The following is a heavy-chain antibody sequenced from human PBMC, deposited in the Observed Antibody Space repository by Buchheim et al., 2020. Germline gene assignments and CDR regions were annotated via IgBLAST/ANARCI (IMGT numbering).Heavy chain of an antibody. V-gene: IGHV3-7*01. D-gene: IGHD2-15*01. CDR1: GFSFSTYW. J-gene: IGHJ4*02. Sequence: EVQLVESGGGLAQPGGSLRLSCAASGFSFSTYWMSWVRQAPGKGLEWVANIKPDGSEKYYVDSVKGRFTISRDNAEKSLYLQMNSLRVEDTAVYYCARWWAASDYWGQGTL. CDR2: IKPDGSEK. CDR3: ARWWAASDY.